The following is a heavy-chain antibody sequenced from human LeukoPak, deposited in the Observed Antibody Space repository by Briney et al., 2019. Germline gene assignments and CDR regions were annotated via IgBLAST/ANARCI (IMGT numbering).Heavy chain of an antibody. CDR2: IYTSGST. CDR1: GGSISSYY. CDR3: ARAPYSSSVHWFDP. D-gene: IGHD6-6*01. J-gene: IGHJ5*02. Sequence: SETLSLTCTVSGGSISSYYWSWIRQPAGKGLEWIGRIYTSGSTNYNPSLKRRVTMSVDTSKNQFSLKLSSVTAADTAVYYCARAPYSSSVHWFDPWGQGTLVTVSS. V-gene: IGHV4-4*07.